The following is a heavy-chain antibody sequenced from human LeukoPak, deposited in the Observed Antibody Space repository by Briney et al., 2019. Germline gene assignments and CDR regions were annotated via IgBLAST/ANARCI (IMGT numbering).Heavy chain of an antibody. J-gene: IGHJ3*02. CDR3: ARDPYMTTVTPGAFDI. D-gene: IGHD4-11*01. CDR2: IYHSGST. V-gene: IGHV4-59*12. CDR1: GGSISSYY. Sequence: SETLSLTCTVSGGSISSYYWSWIRQPPGKGLEWIGYIYHSGSTYYNPSLKSRVTISVDRSKNQFSLKLSSVTAADTAVYYCARDPYMTTVTPGAFDIWGQGTMVTVSS.